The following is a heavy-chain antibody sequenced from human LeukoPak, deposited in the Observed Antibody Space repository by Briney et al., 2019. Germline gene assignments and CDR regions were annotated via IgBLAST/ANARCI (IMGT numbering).Heavy chain of an antibody. V-gene: IGHV3-9*01. CDR3: AKGDLSYDCWSGYKGAFDI. Sequence: GRSLRLSCAASGFTFDEYAMRWVRQAPGKGLEWVSGISWNSGSIGYADSVKGRFTISRDNAKNSLYLQMNSLRAEHTALYYCAKGDLSYDCWSGYKGAFDIWGQGTMVTVSS. D-gene: IGHD3-3*01. J-gene: IGHJ3*02. CDR2: ISWNSGSI. CDR1: GFTFDEYA.